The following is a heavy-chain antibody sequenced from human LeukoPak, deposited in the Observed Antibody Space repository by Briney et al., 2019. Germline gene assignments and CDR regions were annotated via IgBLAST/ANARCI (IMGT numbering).Heavy chain of an antibody. J-gene: IGHJ4*02. CDR2: INLNSGAT. V-gene: IGHV1-2*06. CDR1: GYTFSDYS. D-gene: IGHD3-10*01. CDR3: ARGGSRSGYLYYFDY. Sequence: GASVKVSCKTSGYTFSDYSIHWLRQAPGQGLEWMGRINLNSGATSYAQNFQGRVTMTRDTSISTAYMELSGLTSDDTAVYYCARGGSRSGYLYYFDYWGQGTLVSVSS.